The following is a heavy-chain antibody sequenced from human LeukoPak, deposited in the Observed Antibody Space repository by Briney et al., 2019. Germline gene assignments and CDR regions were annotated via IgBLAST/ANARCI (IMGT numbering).Heavy chain of an antibody. CDR3: VKDQGAGEGSGYDY. J-gene: IGHJ4*02. D-gene: IGHD6-19*01. CDR1: GFTFSSYG. V-gene: IGHV3-30*18. Sequence: GRSLRLSCAASGFTFSSYGMHWVRQAPGKGLEWVAVISYDGSNKYYADSVKGRFTISRDNSKNTLYLQMNSLRAEDTAVYYCVKDQGAGEGSGYDYWGQGTLVTVSS. CDR2: ISYDGSNK.